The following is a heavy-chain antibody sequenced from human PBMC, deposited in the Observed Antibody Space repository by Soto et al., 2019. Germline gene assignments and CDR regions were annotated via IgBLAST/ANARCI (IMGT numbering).Heavy chain of an antibody. CDR3: ARGTSDDYSWGSYRYPNYYYYIDV. V-gene: IGHV4-34*01. D-gene: IGHD3-16*02. Sequence: QVQLQQWGAGLLKPSETLSLTCAVYGGSFSGYYWSWIRQPPGKGLEWMGEINHSGSTNYNPSLKSRVTISVDTSKHQVSLKLSSVTAADTAVYYCARGTSDDYSWGSYRYPNYYYYIDVWGKGTTVTVSS. J-gene: IGHJ6*03. CDR2: INHSGST. CDR1: GGSFSGYY.